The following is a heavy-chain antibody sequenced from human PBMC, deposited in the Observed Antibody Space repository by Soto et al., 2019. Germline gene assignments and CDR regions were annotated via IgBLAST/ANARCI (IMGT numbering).Heavy chain of an antibody. J-gene: IGHJ1*01. CDR3: AKCGYDSSGRLLRYFQH. CDR2: IYYSGTT. Sequence: SETLSLTCTVSGGSFSTYYWNWIRQPPGKGLEWIGYIYYSGTTYYNPSLKSRVTMSVDTSKNQFSLKLSSVTAADTAVYYCAKCGYDSSGRLLRYFQHWGQGTLVTVSS. V-gene: IGHV4-59*01. CDR1: GGSFSTYY. D-gene: IGHD3-22*01.